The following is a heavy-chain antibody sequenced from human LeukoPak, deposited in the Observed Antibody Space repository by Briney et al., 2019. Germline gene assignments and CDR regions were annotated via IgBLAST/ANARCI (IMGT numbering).Heavy chain of an antibody. J-gene: IGHJ4*02. V-gene: IGHV1-18*01. CDR3: ARAHSTVTTRVPVY. D-gene: IGHD4-17*01. CDR2: ISAYNGNT. Sequence: ASVKVSCKASGYTFTSYGISWVRQAPGQGLEWMGWISAYNGNTNYAQKLQGRVTMTTDTSTSTAYMELRSLRSDDTAVYYCARAHSTVTTRVPVYWGQGTLVTVSS. CDR1: GYTFTSYG.